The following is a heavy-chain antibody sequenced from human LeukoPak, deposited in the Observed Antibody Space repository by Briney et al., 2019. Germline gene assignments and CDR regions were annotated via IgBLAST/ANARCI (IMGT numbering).Heavy chain of an antibody. J-gene: IGHJ5*02. V-gene: IGHV1-2*06. D-gene: IGHD3-10*01. CDR2: INPNSGDT. Sequence: GASVKVSCKASGYTFTSYGISWVRQAPGQGLEWLGRINPNSGDTDYAQNFQGRVTMTRDTSIITAYMELSRLRSDDTAVYYCARDEYSASGINWLDPWGQGTLVTVSS. CDR1: GYTFTSYG. CDR3: ARDEYSASGINWLDP.